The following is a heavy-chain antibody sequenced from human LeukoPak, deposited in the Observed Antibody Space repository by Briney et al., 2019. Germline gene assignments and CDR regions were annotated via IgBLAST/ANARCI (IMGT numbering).Heavy chain of an antibody. D-gene: IGHD3-9*01. CDR3: ARGEWTYYDILTGYFVY. CDR1: GYTFTSYY. J-gene: IGHJ4*02. Sequence: ASVKVSCKASGYTFTSYYMHWVRQAPGQGLEWMGIINPSGGSTSYAQKFQGRVTMTRDTSTSTVYMELSSLRSEDTAVYYCARGEWTYYDILTGYFVYWGQGTLVTVSS. V-gene: IGHV1-46*01. CDR2: INPSGGST.